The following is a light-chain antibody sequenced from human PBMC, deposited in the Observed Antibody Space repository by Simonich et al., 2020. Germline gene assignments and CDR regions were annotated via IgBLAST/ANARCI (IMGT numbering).Light chain of an antibody. CDR2: DVI. J-gene: IGLJ3*02. CDR3: SSYTSSSTWV. V-gene: IGLV2-14*01. Sequence: QSALTQPASVSGSPGQSITISCTGTSSDVGGYNYVSWYQQHPGKAHKFMIYDVIKRPSGVSTHFSGSKSGTTASLTISGLQAEDEADYYCSSYTSSSTWVFGGGTKLTVL. CDR1: SSDVGGYNY.